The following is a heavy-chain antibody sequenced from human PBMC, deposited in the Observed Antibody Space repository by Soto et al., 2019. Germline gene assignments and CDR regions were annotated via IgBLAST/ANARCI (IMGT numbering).Heavy chain of an antibody. CDR3: AHGTKTYYDFWSGYYFPY. CDR1: GFSLSTSGVG. CDR2: IYWDDDM. D-gene: IGHD3-3*01. J-gene: IGHJ4*02. V-gene: IGHV2-5*02. Sequence: GSGPTLVNPTQTLTLTCTFSGFSLSTSGVGVGWIRQPPGKALEWLALIYWDDDMRYSPSLKSRLTITKDTSKNQVVLTMTNMDPVDTATYYCAHGTKTYYDFWSGYYFPYWGQGTLVTVSS.